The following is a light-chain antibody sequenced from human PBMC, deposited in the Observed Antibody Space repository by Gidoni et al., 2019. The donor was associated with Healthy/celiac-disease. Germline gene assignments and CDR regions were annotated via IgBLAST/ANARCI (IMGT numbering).Light chain of an antibody. J-gene: IGKJ1*01. CDR1: QSLLHSNGYNY. CDR2: LGS. Sequence: DIVMTHSPLSLPVTPGEPASISCRSSQSLLHSNGYNYLDCYLQKPGQSPQLLIYLGSNRASGVPDRFSGSGSGTDFTLKISRVEAEDVGVYYCMQALQTPPWTFGQGTKVEIK. V-gene: IGKV2-28*01. CDR3: MQALQTPPWT.